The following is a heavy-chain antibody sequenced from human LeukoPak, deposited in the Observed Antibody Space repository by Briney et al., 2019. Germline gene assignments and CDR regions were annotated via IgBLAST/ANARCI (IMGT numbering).Heavy chain of an antibody. J-gene: IGHJ4*02. CDR2: IYFSGST. D-gene: IGHD3-10*01. V-gene: IGHV4-59*08. CDR3: ARYSYNSGTYQRYFDS. Sequence: PSETLSLTCIVSGGSISNYYWSWIRQPPGEGPEWIGFIYFSGSTNYNPSLKSRVTMSVDTSKNQISLNLRSVTAADTAVYYCARYSYNSGTYQRYFDSWGQGTLVTVSS. CDR1: GGSISNYY.